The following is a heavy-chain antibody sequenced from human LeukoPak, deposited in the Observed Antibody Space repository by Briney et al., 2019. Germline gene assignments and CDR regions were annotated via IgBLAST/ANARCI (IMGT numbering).Heavy chain of an antibody. CDR1: YDSITPYY. CDR3: ARESSVTTKGMDV. Sequence: SETLSLTCSVSYDSITPYYWSWIRQPPGKGLEWIGEINHSGSTNYNPSLKSRVTISVDTSKNQFSLKLNSVTAADTAVYYCARESSVTTKGMDVWGQGTTVTVSS. CDR2: INHSGST. J-gene: IGHJ6*02. V-gene: IGHV4-34*01. D-gene: IGHD4-4*01.